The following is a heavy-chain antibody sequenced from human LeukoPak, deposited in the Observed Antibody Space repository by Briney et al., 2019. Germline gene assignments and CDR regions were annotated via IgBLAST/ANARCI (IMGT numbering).Heavy chain of an antibody. Sequence: KPSETLSLTCAVSGYSISSGYYWGWIRQPPGKGLEWIGSIYHSGSTYYNPSLKSRVTISVDTSKNQFSLKLSSVTAADTAVYYCARLHNPYYYDSSGYYHDYWGQGTLVTVSS. CDR1: GYSISSGYY. V-gene: IGHV4-38-2*01. CDR2: IYHSGST. CDR3: ARLHNPYYYDSSGYYHDY. J-gene: IGHJ4*02. D-gene: IGHD3-22*01.